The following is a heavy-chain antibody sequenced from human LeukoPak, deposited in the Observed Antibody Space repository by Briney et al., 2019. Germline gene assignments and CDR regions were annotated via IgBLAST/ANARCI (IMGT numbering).Heavy chain of an antibody. D-gene: IGHD3-10*01. J-gene: IGHJ6*02. CDR2: IIPIVGRP. CDR1: GGTFSDYA. V-gene: IGHV1-69*04. CDR3: ATEALTTMVRGVTHYHYYGLDV. Sequence: SVKVSCKASGGTFSDYAISWVRQAPGQGLEWMGRIIPIVGRPNYVERIQDRVTITADISTITVYMELTGLTSDDTAVYYCATEALTTMVRGVTHYHYYGLDVWGQGTSVTVSS.